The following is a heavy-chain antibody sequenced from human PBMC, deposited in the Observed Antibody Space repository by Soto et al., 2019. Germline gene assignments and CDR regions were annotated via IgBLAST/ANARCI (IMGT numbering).Heavy chain of an antibody. D-gene: IGHD6-19*01. J-gene: IGHJ4*02. Sequence: HPGGSLRLSCAASGFTFSTYGMNWVRQAPGKGLVWLSYISSSSSTMYYADSVKGRFTISRDNAKNSLYLQMNSLRDEDTAVYYCMRDRYNCGWYEDYWGQGTLVTVSS. V-gene: IGHV3-48*02. CDR3: MRDRYNCGWYEDY. CDR1: GFTFSTYG. CDR2: ISSSSSTM.